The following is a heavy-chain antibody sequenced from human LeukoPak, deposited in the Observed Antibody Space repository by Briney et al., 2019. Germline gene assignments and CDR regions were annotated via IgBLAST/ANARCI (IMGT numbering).Heavy chain of an antibody. V-gene: IGHV4-39*07. Sequence: PSETLSLTCTVSGGSISSNGYYWAWFRQPPGKGLEWIGSIYYSGGTYYNPSLKSRVTISIDTSKNQFSLKLSSVTAADTAVYYCARAQWRAPSFDYWGQGTLVTVSS. CDR3: ARAQWRAPSFDY. J-gene: IGHJ4*02. CDR2: IYYSGGT. D-gene: IGHD6-19*01. CDR1: GGSISSNGYY.